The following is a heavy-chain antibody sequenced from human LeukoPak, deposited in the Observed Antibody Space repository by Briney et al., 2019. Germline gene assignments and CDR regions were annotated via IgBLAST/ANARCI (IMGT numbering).Heavy chain of an antibody. V-gene: IGHV4-34*01. Sequence: SETLSLTCAVHGGSVSGYYWSWIREPPGKGLEWIGEINHSGSTNYNPSLKSRGTISVDTSKNQFSLKLSSVTAADAAVYYCARGYSSIFSYYYYMDVWGKGTTVTVSS. D-gene: IGHD4-11*01. CDR2: INHSGST. J-gene: IGHJ6*03. CDR3: ARGYSSIFSYYYYMDV. CDR1: GGSVSGYY.